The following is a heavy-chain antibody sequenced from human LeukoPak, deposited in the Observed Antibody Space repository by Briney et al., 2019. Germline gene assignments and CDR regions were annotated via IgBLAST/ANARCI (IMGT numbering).Heavy chain of an antibody. CDR2: INPNSGGT. J-gene: IGHJ4*02. V-gene: IGHV1-2*02. CDR3: ARANPSYGQHY. CDR1: GYTFTGYY. Sequence: SVKVSCKASGYTFTGYYMHWVRQAPGQGLEYMGWINPNSGGTNYAQKFQGRVTMTRDTSISTAYMELSSLRSDDTAVYYCARANPSYGQHYWGQGTLVTVSS. D-gene: IGHD5-18*01.